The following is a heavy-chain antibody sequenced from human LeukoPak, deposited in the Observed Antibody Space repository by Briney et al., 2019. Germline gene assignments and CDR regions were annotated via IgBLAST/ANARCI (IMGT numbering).Heavy chain of an antibody. J-gene: IGHJ6*03. CDR3: ARQGADYFYYYIDV. V-gene: IGHV4-39*01. D-gene: IGHD3-16*01. Sequence: SETLSLTCSVSGGSISSNSFYWGWIRQPPGKGLEWIGSIYYSGSTFYNSSLESRVSLSVDMSKNQLSLKLTSMTAADTALYYCARQGADYFYYYIDVWGEGTAVAVSS. CDR1: GGSISSNSFY. CDR2: IYYSGST.